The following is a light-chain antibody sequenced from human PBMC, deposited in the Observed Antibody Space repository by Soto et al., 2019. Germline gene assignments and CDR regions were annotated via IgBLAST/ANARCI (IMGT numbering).Light chain of an antibody. CDR1: QRISTW. J-gene: IGKJ1*01. CDR2: DAS. V-gene: IGKV1-5*01. Sequence: DIQMTQSPSTLSASVGGRVTITCRASQRISTWLAWYQQKPGKAPKVLIYDASSLESGVPSRFSGSGSGTEFTLTISSLQPDDFATYYCQQYNSYPRTFGQGTKVDIK. CDR3: QQYNSYPRT.